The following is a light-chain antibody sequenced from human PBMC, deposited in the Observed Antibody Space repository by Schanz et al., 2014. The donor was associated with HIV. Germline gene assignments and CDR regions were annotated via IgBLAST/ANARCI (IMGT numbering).Light chain of an antibody. CDR3: SSYTTSSTRV. Sequence: QSALTQPASVSGSPGQSITISCTGTSSDVGGFNYVSWYQQHPGKAPKVMIYDVRNRPSGVSSRFSGSKSGNTASLTISGLQAEDEADYYCSSYTTSSTRVFGGGTKLTVL. CDR2: DVR. J-gene: IGLJ2*01. V-gene: IGLV2-14*03. CDR1: SSDVGGFNY.